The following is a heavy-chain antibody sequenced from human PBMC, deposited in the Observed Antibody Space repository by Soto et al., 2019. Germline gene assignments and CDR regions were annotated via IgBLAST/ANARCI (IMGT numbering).Heavy chain of an antibody. V-gene: IGHV3-23*01. CDR2: ISASGGNT. CDR1: GFTYSGYA. Sequence: EVQLLESGGGLVQPGGSLRLSCAASGFTYSGYAMSWVHQAPGRGLEWVSSISASGGNTYYADSVKGRFTISRDNSKNTLYLHMNSLSVEDTAIYYCAKDRSSAGTTVRFDPWGQGTLVTVSS. CDR3: AKDRSSAGTTVRFDP. D-gene: IGHD1-1*01. J-gene: IGHJ5*02.